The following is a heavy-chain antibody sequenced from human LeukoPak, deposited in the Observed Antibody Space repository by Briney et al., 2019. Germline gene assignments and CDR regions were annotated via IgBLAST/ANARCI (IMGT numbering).Heavy chain of an antibody. CDR1: GGSISSSSYY. J-gene: IGHJ5*01. Sequence: PSETLSLTCTVSGGSISSSSYYWGWIRQPPGKGLEWIGSIYYSGSTYYNPSLKSRVTISVDTSKNQFSLKLSSVTAADTAVYYCARLTPLQNWLDPWGQGTLVTVSS. D-gene: IGHD4-11*01. V-gene: IGHV4-39*07. CDR2: IYYSGST. CDR3: ARLTPLQNWLDP.